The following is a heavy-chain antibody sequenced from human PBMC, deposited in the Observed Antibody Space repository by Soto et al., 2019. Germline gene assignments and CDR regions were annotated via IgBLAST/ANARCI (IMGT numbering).Heavy chain of an antibody. CDR1: GGSMIAYY. Sequence: SETLSLTCTVSGGSMIAYYWNWMRQPPGKGLQWIGYTYYSGSTTYNPSLKSRVTISVDSSKNQFSLKLDSVTPADTAVYYCARVRGTAGKRYFDYWGPGTLVAVSS. D-gene: IGHD6-13*01. CDR3: ARVRGTAGKRYFDY. V-gene: IGHV4-59*01. J-gene: IGHJ4*02. CDR2: TYYSGST.